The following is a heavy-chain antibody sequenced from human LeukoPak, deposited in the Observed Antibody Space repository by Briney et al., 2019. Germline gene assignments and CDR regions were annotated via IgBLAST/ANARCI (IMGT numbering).Heavy chain of an antibody. Sequence: SETLSLTCTVSGASISSSTYYWGWIRQAPGTGLEWIGSIYYSGSTYYKSSLKSQVTISADTSKNQFSLKVYSVIAADTAVYYCASHTSFYYDATGYQGALGSWGQGTLVTVSS. CDR2: IYYSGST. V-gene: IGHV4-39*01. CDR3: ASHTSFYYDATGYQGALGS. J-gene: IGHJ5*02. D-gene: IGHD3-22*01. CDR1: GASISSSTYY.